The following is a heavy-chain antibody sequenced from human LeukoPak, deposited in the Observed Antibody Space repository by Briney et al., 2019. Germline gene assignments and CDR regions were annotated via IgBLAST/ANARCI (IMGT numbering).Heavy chain of an antibody. Sequence: ASVQVSCKASGYTFTGYYMHWVRQAPGQGLEWMGWINPNSGGTNYAQKFQDRITMTTDTSTSTAYMELRSLRSDDTAMYYCARNYDILTGSMADYYYYYMDVWGKGTTVTISS. D-gene: IGHD3-9*01. CDR1: GYTFTGYY. CDR2: INPNSGGT. V-gene: IGHV1-2*02. J-gene: IGHJ6*03. CDR3: ARNYDILTGSMADYYYYYMDV.